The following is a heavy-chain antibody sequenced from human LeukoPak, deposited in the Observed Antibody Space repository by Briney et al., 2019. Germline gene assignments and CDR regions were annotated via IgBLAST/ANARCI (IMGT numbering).Heavy chain of an antibody. D-gene: IGHD2-2*01. CDR2: ISGSGGST. Sequence: GGSLRLSCAASGFTFSSYAMSWVRQAPGKGLEWVSAISGSGGSTYYADSVKGRFTISRDNSKYTLYLQMNSLRAEDTAVYYCAKDNHIVVVPAAIDYWGQGTLVTVSS. V-gene: IGHV3-23*01. J-gene: IGHJ4*02. CDR1: GFTFSSYA. CDR3: AKDNHIVVVPAAIDY.